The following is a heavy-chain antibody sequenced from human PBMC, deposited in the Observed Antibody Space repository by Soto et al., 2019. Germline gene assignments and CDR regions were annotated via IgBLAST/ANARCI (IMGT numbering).Heavy chain of an antibody. V-gene: IGHV4-4*07. Sequence: PSETLSLTCTVSGGSISIYYWSWIRHPAGKGLEWIGRIYTSGSTNYNPSLKSRVTMSVDTSKNQFSLKLSSVTAADTAVYYCARRLGRYFDWLFGSYGAFDIWGQGTMVTVSS. CDR1: GGSISIYY. CDR3: ARRLGRYFDWLFGSYGAFDI. D-gene: IGHD3-9*01. CDR2: IYTSGST. J-gene: IGHJ3*02.